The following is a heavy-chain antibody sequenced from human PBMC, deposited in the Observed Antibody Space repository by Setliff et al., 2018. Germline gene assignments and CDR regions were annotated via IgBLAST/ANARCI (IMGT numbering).Heavy chain of an antibody. D-gene: IGHD6-13*01. V-gene: IGHV3-23*03. CDR1: GLTFSSDA. CDR2: ISSDGSSI. Sequence: PGGSLRLSCAASGLTFSSDAMTWVRQTPGKGLEWVSVISSDGSSIYYADSVRGRLTISRDNSKNTLYLQMNSLRAEDTTIYYCARCSSWHGHYPHFNYWGQGTLVTVSS. CDR3: ARCSSWHGHYPHFNY. J-gene: IGHJ4*02.